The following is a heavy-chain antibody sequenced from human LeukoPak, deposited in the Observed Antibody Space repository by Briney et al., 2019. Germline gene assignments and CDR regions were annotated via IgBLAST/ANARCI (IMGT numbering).Heavy chain of an antibody. CDR3: ARSYTLMAFFHY. CDR1: GYSFTTFW. Sequence: GESLKISCKGSGYSFTTFWIGWVRQMPGEGLEWMGSIHPGDSDTTYSPSFQGQITISVDKSISTAYLQWSSLKASDTAIYYCARSYTLMAFFHYWGQGTLVTVSS. V-gene: IGHV5-51*01. J-gene: IGHJ4*02. CDR2: IHPGDSDT. D-gene: IGHD5-18*01.